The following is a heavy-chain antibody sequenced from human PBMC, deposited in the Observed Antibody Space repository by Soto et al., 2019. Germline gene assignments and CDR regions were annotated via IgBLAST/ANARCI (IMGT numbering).Heavy chain of an antibody. Sequence: PGGSLKLSCAASGFTLSTYGRSWFCQAPGKGLEGVATIKQDGGDKYYVDSVRGRFTISRATAEKSLYLQMSSMRAVDTAVYYCAIGGGRSSCPYYVDVWGKRTTVTV. CDR1: GFTLSTYG. D-gene: IGHD2-15*01. V-gene: IGHV3-7*01. CDR2: IKQDGGDK. J-gene: IGHJ6*03. CDR3: AIGGGRSSCPYYVDV.